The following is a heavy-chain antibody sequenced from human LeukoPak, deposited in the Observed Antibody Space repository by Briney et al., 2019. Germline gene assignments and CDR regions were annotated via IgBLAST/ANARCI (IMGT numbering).Heavy chain of an antibody. CDR2: INPKTGKP. CDR3: ARALSRDGRPYYGAAVPNWFDP. D-gene: IGHD3-22*01. V-gene: IGHV7-4-1*02. CDR1: GYTFVNYA. Sequence: ASVKVSCKASGYTFVNYALNWVRQAPGQGLQWMGWINPKTGKPTYVQGFTGRFVFSLDTSVSTAYLQINSLKPEDTALYYCARALSRDGRPYYGAAVPNWFDPWGQGTLVTVSS. J-gene: IGHJ5*02.